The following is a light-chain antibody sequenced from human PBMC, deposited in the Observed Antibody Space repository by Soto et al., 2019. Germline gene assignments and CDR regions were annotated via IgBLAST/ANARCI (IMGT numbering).Light chain of an antibody. J-gene: IGLJ1*01. V-gene: IGLV2-23*02. Sequence: QSALTQPASVSGSPGQSIAISCTGTSGDIGTYNLVSWYQQHPGKAPKLMISEVNKRPSGVSDRFSGSKSGDTASLTISGLWTEDEADYYCCSFAGSGTGVFRTGTKVTVL. CDR3: CSFAGSGTGV. CDR2: EVN. CDR1: SGDIGTYNL.